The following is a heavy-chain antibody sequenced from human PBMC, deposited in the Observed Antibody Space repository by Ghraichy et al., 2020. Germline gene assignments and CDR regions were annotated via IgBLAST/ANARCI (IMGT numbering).Heavy chain of an antibody. CDR2: ISGSGGST. Sequence: GGSLRLSCAASGFTFSSYAMSWVRQAPGKGLEWVSAISGSGGSTYYADSVKGRFTISRDNSKNTLYLQMNSLRAEDTAVYYCARDAGTYSGSYYVEGAFDIWGQGTMVTVSS. D-gene: IGHD1-26*01. CDR3: ARDAGTYSGSYYVEGAFDI. V-gene: IGHV3-23*01. J-gene: IGHJ3*02. CDR1: GFTFSSYA.